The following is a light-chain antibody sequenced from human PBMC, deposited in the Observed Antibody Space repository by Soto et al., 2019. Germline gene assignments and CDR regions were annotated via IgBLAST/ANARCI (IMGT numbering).Light chain of an antibody. V-gene: IGKV1-9*01. J-gene: IGKJ4*01. CDR3: QQLNSYPRVT. CDR1: QGISSY. CDR2: AAS. Sequence: DIQLTQSPSFLSASVGDRVAITCRASQGISSYLAWYQQKPGKAPKLLIYAASTLQSGVPSRFSGSGSGTEFTPTISSLQPEDFATYYCQQLNSYPRVTFGGGTKVDIK.